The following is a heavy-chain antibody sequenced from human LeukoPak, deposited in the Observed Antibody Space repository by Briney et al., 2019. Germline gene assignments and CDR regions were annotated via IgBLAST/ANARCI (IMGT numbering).Heavy chain of an antibody. CDR1: GGSISSGGYY. Sequence: SETLSLTCTVSGGSISSGGYYWSWIRQHPGKGLEWIGYIYHSGSTYYNPSLKSRVTISVDRSKNQFSLKLSSVTAADTAVYYCARVWLPYYFDYWGQGTLVTVSS. J-gene: IGHJ4*02. CDR2: IYHSGST. D-gene: IGHD5-24*01. CDR3: ARVWLPYYFDY. V-gene: IGHV4-30-2*01.